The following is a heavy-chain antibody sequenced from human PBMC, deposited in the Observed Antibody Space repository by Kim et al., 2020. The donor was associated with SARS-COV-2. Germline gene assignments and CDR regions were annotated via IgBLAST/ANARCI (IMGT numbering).Heavy chain of an antibody. Sequence: SETLSLTCTVSGGSISSGGYYWSWIRQHPGKGLEWIGYIYYSGSTYYNPSLKSRVTISVDTSKNQFSLKLSSVTAAGTAVYYCARSITAGGDFDYWGQGTLVTVSS. CDR3: ARSITAGGDFDY. CDR2: IYYSGST. CDR1: GGSISSGGYY. D-gene: IGHD6-25*01. J-gene: IGHJ4*02. V-gene: IGHV4-31*03.